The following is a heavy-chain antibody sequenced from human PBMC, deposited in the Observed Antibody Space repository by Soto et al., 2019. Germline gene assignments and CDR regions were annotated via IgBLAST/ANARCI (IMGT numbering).Heavy chain of an antibody. CDR2: IYYSGST. V-gene: IGHV4-59*01. CDR3: AGNLKRGYSYGPFDY. Sequence: SETLSLTCTVSGGSISSYYWSWIRQPPGKGLEWIGYIYYSGSTNYNPSLKSRVTISVDTSKNQFSLKLSSVTAADTAVYYCAGNLKRGYSYGPFDYWGQGTLVTVSS. J-gene: IGHJ4*02. D-gene: IGHD5-18*01. CDR1: GGSISSYY.